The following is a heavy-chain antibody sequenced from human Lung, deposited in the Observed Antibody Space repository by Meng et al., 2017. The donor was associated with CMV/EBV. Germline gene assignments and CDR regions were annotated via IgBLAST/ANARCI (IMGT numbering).Heavy chain of an antibody. CDR2: INHSGST. J-gene: IGHJ4*02. CDR1: GGSFSGYY. V-gene: IGHV4-34*01. CDR3: ASDYGGNSALY. Sequence: SXTLSLXCAVYGGSFSGYYWSWIRQPPGKGLEWIGEINHSGSTNYNPSLKSRVTISVDTSKNQFSLKLSSVTAADTAVYYCASDYGGNSALYWGQGTLV. D-gene: IGHD4-23*01.